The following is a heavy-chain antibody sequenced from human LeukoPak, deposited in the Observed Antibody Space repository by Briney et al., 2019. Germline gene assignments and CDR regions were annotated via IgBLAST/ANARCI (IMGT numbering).Heavy chain of an antibody. V-gene: IGHV3-9*01. CDR2: ISWEKNSI. CDR1: GFTFDDYA. J-gene: IGHJ4*02. CDR3: VKVRHSGGFYAFDY. D-gene: IGHD3-22*01. Sequence: PGGSLRLSCAASGFTFDDYAAHWVRQAPGKGLEWVSGISWEKNSIGYGDSVKGRLTISRDNAKKSLYLQMDSLRVEDTALYYCVKVRHSGGFYAFDYWGQGTPVTVSS.